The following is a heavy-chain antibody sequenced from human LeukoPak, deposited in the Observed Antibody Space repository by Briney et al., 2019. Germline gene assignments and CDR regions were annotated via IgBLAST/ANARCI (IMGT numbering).Heavy chain of an antibody. CDR2: ISAYNGDT. D-gene: IGHD1-26*01. CDR3: ARGLAVGATFQH. J-gene: IGHJ1*01. Sequence: ASVKVSCKASGYXFTSYGMSWVRQAPGQGLEWMGWISAYNGDTNYAQKLQGRVTMTTDTSTTTAYMELRSLRSDDTAVYYCARGLAVGATFQHWGQGTLVTVSS. CDR1: GYXFTSYG. V-gene: IGHV1-18*01.